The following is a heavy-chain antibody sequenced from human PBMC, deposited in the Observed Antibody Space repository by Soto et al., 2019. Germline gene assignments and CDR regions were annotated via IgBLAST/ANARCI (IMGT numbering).Heavy chain of an antibody. V-gene: IGHV3-9*01. CDR1: GFTFDDYV. J-gene: IGHJ4*02. CDR3: AKDRYRYCSSTSCYPFDL. CDR2: ISWNSGSI. Sequence: EVQLVESGGGLVQPGRSLRLSCAASGFTFDDYVMHWVRQAPGKGLEWVSGISWNSGSIGYADSVKGRFTISRDNAKNSLYLQMNSLRPEDTALYYCAKDRYRYCSSTSCYPFDLWGQGTLVTVSS. D-gene: IGHD2-2*01.